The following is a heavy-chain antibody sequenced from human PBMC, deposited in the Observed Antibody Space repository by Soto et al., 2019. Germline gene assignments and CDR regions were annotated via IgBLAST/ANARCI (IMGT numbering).Heavy chain of an antibody. D-gene: IGHD3-3*01. CDR3: ALVDFWSRPYGMVV. J-gene: IGHJ6*02. CDR2: IYYSGST. Sequence: SETLSLTCTVSGGSISSYYWSWIRQPPGKGLEWIGYIYYSGSTNYNPSLKSRVTISVDTSKNQFSLKLSSVTAADTAVYYCALVDFWSRPYGMVVWGPGTTVTVFS. V-gene: IGHV4-59*01. CDR1: GGSISSYY.